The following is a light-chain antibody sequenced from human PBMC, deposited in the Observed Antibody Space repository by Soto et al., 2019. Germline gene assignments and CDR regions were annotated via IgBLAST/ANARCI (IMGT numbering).Light chain of an antibody. V-gene: IGKV3-20*01. CDR3: QQSYSSPRT. Sequence: IVLTHSPGTLSLSPGEIAALSGRGSQSVTSNYLAWYQQKPGQAPRLLIYGASNRATGIPDRFSGSGSGTDFTLTINSLQPEDFATYHCQQSYSSPRTLGQGTKVDI. J-gene: IGKJ1*01. CDR1: QSVTSNY. CDR2: GAS.